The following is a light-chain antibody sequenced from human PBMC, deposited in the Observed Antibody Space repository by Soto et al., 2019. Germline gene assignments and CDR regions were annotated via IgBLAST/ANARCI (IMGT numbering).Light chain of an antibody. CDR3: SSYTSSSTRV. CDR1: CSDVGGYHY. Sequence: QSALTQPASVSGSLGQSITISCTGTCSDVGGYHYVSWYQQYPGKAPKLMIYEVSNRPSGVSNRFSGSKSGHTASLTISGLQAEDEADYYCSSYTSSSTRVFGTGTKLTVL. J-gene: IGLJ1*01. CDR2: EVS. V-gene: IGLV2-14*01.